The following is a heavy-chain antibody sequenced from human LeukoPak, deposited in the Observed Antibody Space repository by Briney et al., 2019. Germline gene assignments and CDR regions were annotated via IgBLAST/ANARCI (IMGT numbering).Heavy chain of an antibody. D-gene: IGHD6-19*01. CDR3: ARRVAVTARYYFDF. Sequence: PSQTLSLTCTVSGDSISSGDYYWSWIRQPPGKGLEWIGYIYYSGSTYYSPSLKSRVTISVDTSKNQFSLKVNSVTAADTAIYFCARRVAVTARYYFDFWGQGALVTVSS. V-gene: IGHV4-30-4*01. CDR2: IYYSGST. J-gene: IGHJ4*02. CDR1: GDSISSGDYY.